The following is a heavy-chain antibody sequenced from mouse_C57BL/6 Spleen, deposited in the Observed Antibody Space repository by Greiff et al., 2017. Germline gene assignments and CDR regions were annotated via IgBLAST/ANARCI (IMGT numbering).Heavy chain of an antibody. D-gene: IGHD2-12*01. V-gene: IGHV5-17*01. CDR3: ARDRYDPFDY. Sequence: EVKVVESGGGLVKPGGSLKLSCAASGFTFSDYGMHWVRQAPEKGLEWVAYISSGSSTIYYADTVKGRFTISRDNAKNTLFLQMTSLRSEDTAMYYCARDRYDPFDYWGQGTTLTVSS. CDR1: GFTFSDYG. J-gene: IGHJ2*01. CDR2: ISSGSSTI.